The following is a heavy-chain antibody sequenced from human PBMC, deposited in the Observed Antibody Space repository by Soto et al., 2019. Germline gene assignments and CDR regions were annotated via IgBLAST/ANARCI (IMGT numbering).Heavy chain of an antibody. CDR2: ISPYNGDT. J-gene: IGHJ4*02. V-gene: IGHV1-18*01. CDR3: ARGGRRVLDY. Sequence: QLVQSGAEVKRPGASVKVSCKGSGYTVTSYGITWVRQAPGQGLEWMGWISPYNGDTNSARELQGRFTLTSDTATTVYMELTDLRPDATAFYYCARGGRRVLDYWGQGTLVTVSS. CDR1: GYTVTSYG. D-gene: IGHD3-10*01.